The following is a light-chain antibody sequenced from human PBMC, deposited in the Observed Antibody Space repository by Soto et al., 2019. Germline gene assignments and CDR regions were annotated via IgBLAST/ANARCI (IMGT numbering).Light chain of an antibody. CDR2: DVT. CDR1: GSDAGGYNY. CDR3: CSYAGSYTYV. V-gene: IGLV2-11*01. J-gene: IGLJ1*01. Sequence: QSVLTQPRSVSGSPGQSVTISCTGTGSDAGGYNYVSWYQQYPDKAPKVMIYDVTKRPAGVPDRFSGSKSGNTASLTISGLQADDEADYYCCSYAGSYTYVFGTGTKVTVL.